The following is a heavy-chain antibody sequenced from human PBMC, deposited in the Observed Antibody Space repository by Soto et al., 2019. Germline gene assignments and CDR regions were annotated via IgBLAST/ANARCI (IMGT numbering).Heavy chain of an antibody. V-gene: IGHV4-34*01. D-gene: IGHD2-15*01. CDR3: ARGEDPLSARLRSSPRYCSGGSCHRGNWFDP. CDR1: GGSFSGYY. Sequence: SETLSLTCAVYGGSFSGYYWSWIRQPPGKGLEWIGEINHSGSTNYNPSLKSRVTISVDTSKNQFSLKLSSVTAADTAVYYCARGEDPLSARLRSSPRYCSGGSCHRGNWFDPWGQGTLVTVSS. J-gene: IGHJ5*02. CDR2: INHSGST.